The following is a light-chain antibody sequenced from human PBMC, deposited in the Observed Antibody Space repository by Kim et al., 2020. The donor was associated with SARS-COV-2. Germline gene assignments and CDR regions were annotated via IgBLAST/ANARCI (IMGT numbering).Light chain of an antibody. CDR1: QSVNSN. V-gene: IGKV3-15*01. CDR3: QQYENWPPYT. CDR2: GAS. J-gene: IGKJ2*01. Sequence: VSPGERVPLSCTASQSVNSNLAWYQQKRGQSPTLLIFGASTRATGVPARFSGRGFGTEFSFTISSLQSEDFAIYFCQQYENWPPYTFGQGTKLEI.